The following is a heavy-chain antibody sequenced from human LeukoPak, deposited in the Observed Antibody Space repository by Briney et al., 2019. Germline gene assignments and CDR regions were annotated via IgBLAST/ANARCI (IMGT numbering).Heavy chain of an antibody. CDR1: GFTFSSYG. CDR3: AKSPRYCSGGSCYDLDY. CDR2: ISYDGSNK. J-gene: IGHJ4*02. Sequence: GGSLRLSCAASGFTFSSYGMHWVRQAPGKGLEWVAVISYDGSNKCYADSVKGRFTISRDNSKNTLYLQMNSLGAEDTAVYYCAKSPRYCSGGSCYDLDYWGQGTLVTVSS. D-gene: IGHD2-15*01. V-gene: IGHV3-30*18.